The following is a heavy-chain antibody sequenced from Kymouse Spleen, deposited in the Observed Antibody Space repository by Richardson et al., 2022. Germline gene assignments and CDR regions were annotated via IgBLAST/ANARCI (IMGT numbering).Heavy chain of an antibody. J-gene: IGHJ3*02. CDR2: IWYDGSNK. Sequence: QVQLVESGGGVVQPGRSLRLSCAASGFTFSSYGMHWVRQAPGKGLEWVAVIWYDGSNKYYADSVKGRFTISRDNSKNTLYLQMNSLRAEDTAVYYCARDLRVAGAFDIWGQGTMVTVSS. D-gene: IGHD6-19*01. CDR3: ARDLRVAGAFDI. CDR1: GFTFSSYG. V-gene: IGHV3-33*01.